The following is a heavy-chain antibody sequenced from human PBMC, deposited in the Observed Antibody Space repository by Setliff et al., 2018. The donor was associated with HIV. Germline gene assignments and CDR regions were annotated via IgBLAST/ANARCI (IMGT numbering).Heavy chain of an antibody. J-gene: IGHJ5*02. CDR2: IYYTGIP. CDR3: ARVSRLHPFDP. Sequence: SETLSLTCTVSGGSISSSSYYWGWIRQPPGKGLEWIGSIYYTGIPTYNPSLEGRITMSVDRSKNQFSLRLTSVTAADTAMYYCARVSRLHPFDPWGQGTLVTVSS. V-gene: IGHV4-39*07. CDR1: GGSISSSSYY. D-gene: IGHD2-15*01.